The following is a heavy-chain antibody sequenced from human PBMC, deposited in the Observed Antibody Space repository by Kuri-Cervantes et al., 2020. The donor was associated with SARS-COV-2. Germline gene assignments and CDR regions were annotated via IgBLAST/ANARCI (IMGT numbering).Heavy chain of an antibody. CDR2: ISAYNGNT. CDR1: GYTFTSYA. V-gene: IGHV1-18*01. D-gene: IGHD3-3*01. Sequence: ASVKVSCKASGYTFTSYAMHWVRQAPGQGLEWMGWISAYNGNTNYAQKLQGRVTMTTDTSTSTAYMELRSLRSDDTAVYYCATGVTIFGVAPGSYWGQGTLVTVSS. CDR3: ATGVTIFGVAPGSY. J-gene: IGHJ4*02.